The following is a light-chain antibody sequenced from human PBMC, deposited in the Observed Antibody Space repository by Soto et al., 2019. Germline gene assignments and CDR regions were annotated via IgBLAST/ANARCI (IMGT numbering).Light chain of an antibody. CDR2: SAS. Sequence: EIVMTQSPATLSVSTGERATLSCRASQSISYNLAWYQQKPGQAPRVLIYSASTRATGIPARFSGSGSGTEFTLTISSLQSEDFAVYYCQQSNNWPPITFGQGTRPEIK. CDR3: QQSNNWPPIT. V-gene: IGKV3-15*01. CDR1: QSISYN. J-gene: IGKJ5*01.